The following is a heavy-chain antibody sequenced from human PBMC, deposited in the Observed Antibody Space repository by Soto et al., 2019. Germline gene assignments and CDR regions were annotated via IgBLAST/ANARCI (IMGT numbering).Heavy chain of an antibody. J-gene: IGHJ2*01. CDR2: IYYSGST. Sequence: SETLSLTCIVSGDSISGYYWNWIRQPPGKGLEWIGYIYYSGSTNYNPSLKSRVTVALDTSRNQFSLNLSSVTAADTAVYYCARSSGVYFGSANYQTWYFDLWGRGTLVTVSS. V-gene: IGHV4-59*01. D-gene: IGHD3-10*01. CDR1: GDSISGYY. CDR3: ARSSGVYFGSANYQTWYFDL.